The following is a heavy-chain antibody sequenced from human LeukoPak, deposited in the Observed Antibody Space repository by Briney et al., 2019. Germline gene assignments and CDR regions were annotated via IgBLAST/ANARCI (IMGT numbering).Heavy chain of an antibody. D-gene: IGHD1-1*01. Sequence: ASVKVSCKASGYTFTSYGISWVRQAPGQGLEWMGWISAYNGNTNYAQKLQGRVTMTTDTSTSTAYTELRSLRSDDTAVYYCASAPRGTAIPYELPAGPWGQGTLVTVSS. CDR3: ASAPRGTAIPYELPAGP. CDR2: ISAYNGNT. CDR1: GYTFTSYG. V-gene: IGHV1-18*01. J-gene: IGHJ5*02.